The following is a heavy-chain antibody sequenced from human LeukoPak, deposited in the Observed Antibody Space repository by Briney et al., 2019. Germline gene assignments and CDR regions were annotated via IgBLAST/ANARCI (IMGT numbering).Heavy chain of an antibody. CDR1: GFTFSSYA. V-gene: IGHV3-23*01. CDR3: AKGQNSASGSYQYNWFDP. J-gene: IGHJ5*02. Sequence: GGSLGLSCAASGFTFSSYAMSWVRQAPGKGLEWVAVISGSGGSTYYAGSVKYRFTISRDNSKNTVFLQMNTLRAEDTAVYYCAKGQNSASGSYQYNWFDPWGQGTLVTVSS. D-gene: IGHD3-10*01. CDR2: ISGSGGST.